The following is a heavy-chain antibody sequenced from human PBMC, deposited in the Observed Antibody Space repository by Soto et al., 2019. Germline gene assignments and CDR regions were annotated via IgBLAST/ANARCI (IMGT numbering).Heavy chain of an antibody. CDR3: ASPEPYSSSLEWSY. Sequence: SETLSLTCAVYGGSFSGYYWSWIRQPPGKGLEWIGEINHSGSTNYNPSLKSRVTISVDTSTSTAYMELSSLRSEDTAVYYCASPEPYSSSLEWSYWGQGTLVTVSS. CDR2: INHSGST. D-gene: IGHD6-6*01. V-gene: IGHV4-34*01. J-gene: IGHJ4*02. CDR1: GGSFSGYY.